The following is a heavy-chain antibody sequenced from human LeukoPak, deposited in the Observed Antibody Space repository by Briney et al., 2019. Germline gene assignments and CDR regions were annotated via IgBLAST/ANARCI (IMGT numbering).Heavy chain of an antibody. V-gene: IGHV1-18*01. CDR2: ISGYNSKT. CDR3: AGAGAVVDNGFDP. Sequence: ASVTVSCKPSVYTFNTYVITWVRQSAGQGVEWMGWISGYNSKTKYAQTLQDRVTITTDTSTTTAYIELRSLRSHDTAVHYCAGAGAVVDNGFDPWGKEPWSPSPQ. CDR1: VYTFNTYV. D-gene: IGHD2-15*01. J-gene: IGHJ5*01.